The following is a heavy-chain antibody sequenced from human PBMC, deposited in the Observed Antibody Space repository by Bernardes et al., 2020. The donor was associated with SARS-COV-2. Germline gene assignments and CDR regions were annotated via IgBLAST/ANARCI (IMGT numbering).Heavy chain of an antibody. V-gene: IGHV4-39*01. CDR2: IYYSGST. D-gene: IGHD1-1*01. Sequence: SETLSPTCTFSGGSLRSSNYYWGLIRQPPGKGLEWIGSIYYSGSTYYNPSLKSRVTISVDTSKNQFSLKLTSVTAADTAVYYCMTERDNYFHHWGQGTLVTVSS. CDR1: GGSLRSSNYY. CDR3: MTERDNYFHH. J-gene: IGHJ4*02.